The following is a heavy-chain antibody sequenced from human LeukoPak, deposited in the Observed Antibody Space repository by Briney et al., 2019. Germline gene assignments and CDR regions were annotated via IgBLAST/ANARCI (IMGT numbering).Heavy chain of an antibody. CDR2: INHSGST. CDR1: GGSFSGYY. D-gene: IGHD6-19*01. J-gene: IGHJ4*02. CDR3: ARGLGAVAGNYYFDY. Sequence: SETLSLTCAVYGGSFSGYYWSWIRQPPGKGLEWIGEINHSGSTNYNPSLKSRVTISVDTSKNQFSLKLSSVTAADTAVYYCARGLGAVAGNYYFDYWGQGTQVTVSS. V-gene: IGHV4-34*01.